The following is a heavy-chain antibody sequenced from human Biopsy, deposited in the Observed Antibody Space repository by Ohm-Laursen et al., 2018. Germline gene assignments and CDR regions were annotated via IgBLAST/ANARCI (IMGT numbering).Heavy chain of an antibody. V-gene: IGHV3-30*18. CDR3: AKDRYNYTPIGGFSMDV. J-gene: IGHJ6*02. Sequence: SLSLSCSASGFTFNNYGMQWVRQAPGKGPEWVAFIFYDGSNTYYADSVKGRFTISRDNSRDTLYLQMSSLRAEDTAVYYCAKDRYNYTPIGGFSMDVWGQGTTVTVSS. D-gene: IGHD5-18*01. CDR2: IFYDGSNT. CDR1: GFTFNNYG.